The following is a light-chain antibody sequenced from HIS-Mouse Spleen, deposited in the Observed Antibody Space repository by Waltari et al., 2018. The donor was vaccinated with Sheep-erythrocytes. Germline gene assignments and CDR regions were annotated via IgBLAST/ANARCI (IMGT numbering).Light chain of an antibody. CDR3: YSTDSSGNHSNW. CDR2: EDS. CDR1: ALPTQY. V-gene: IGLV3-10*01. J-gene: IGLJ3*02. Sequence: SYELTQPPSVSVSPGQTARITCPGDALPTQYAYWYQQKSGQAPVLVIYEDSKRPSGIPERFSGSSSGTMATLTISGAQVEDEADYYCYSTDSSGNHSNWFGGGTKLTVL.